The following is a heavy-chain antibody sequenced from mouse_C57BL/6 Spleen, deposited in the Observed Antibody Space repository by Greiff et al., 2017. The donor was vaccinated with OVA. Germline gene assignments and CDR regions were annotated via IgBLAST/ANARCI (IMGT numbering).Heavy chain of an antibody. D-gene: IGHD1-1*01. CDR1: GYTFTSYW. CDR3: ARQELLLYFDY. V-gene: IGHV1-72*01. Sequence: QVQLQQPGAELVKPGASVKLSCKASGYTFTSYWLHWVKQRPGRGLEWIGRLDPNSGGTTYNEKFKSKAPLTVDKPSSPAYRQLSSLTSEDSAVYYCARQELLLYFDYWGQGTTRTVSS. CDR2: LDPNSGGT. J-gene: IGHJ2*01.